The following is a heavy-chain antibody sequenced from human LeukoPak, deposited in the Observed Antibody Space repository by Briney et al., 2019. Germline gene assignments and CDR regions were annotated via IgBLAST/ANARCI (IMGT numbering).Heavy chain of an antibody. D-gene: IGHD4-17*01. CDR1: GFIFSSYW. Sequence: GGSLRLSCAASGFIFSSYWMSWVRQAPGKGLEWVANIKEDGSEKYYVDSVKGRFTISRDNSKNTLYLQMNSLRAEDTAVYYCAKGSYGEDYFDYWGQGTLVTVSS. J-gene: IGHJ4*02. CDR2: IKEDGSEK. V-gene: IGHV3-7*03. CDR3: AKGSYGEDYFDY.